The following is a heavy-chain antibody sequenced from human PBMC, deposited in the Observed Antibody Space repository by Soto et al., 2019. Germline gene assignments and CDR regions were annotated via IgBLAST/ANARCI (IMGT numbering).Heavy chain of an antibody. J-gene: IGHJ4*02. CDR1: GGSISSGGYS. D-gene: IGHD2-21*01. V-gene: IGHV4-61*08. CDR2: IYHSGST. Sequence: SETLSLTCAVSGGSISSGGYSWSWIRQPPGKGLEWIGYIYHSGSTNYSPSLKSRVTISVDTSKNQSSLKLSSVTAADTAVYYCARRWGGTFDYWGQGTLVTVSS. CDR3: ARRWGGTFDY.